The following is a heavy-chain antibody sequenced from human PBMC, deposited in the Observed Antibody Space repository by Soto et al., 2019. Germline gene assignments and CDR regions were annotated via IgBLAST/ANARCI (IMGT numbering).Heavy chain of an antibody. Sequence: SDTRSLTCTVSGGSISSSSYYWGWSGQPPGKGLEWIGRIYYSGTTYYKPHLKSRVTISVDTSKNQFYLQLSSVTAEDTAVYYCARHGTMVRGVIIKGWFDPWGQGTMLTVS. V-gene: IGHV4-39*01. CDR2: IYYSGTT. D-gene: IGHD3-10*01. CDR3: ARHGTMVRGVIIKGWFDP. J-gene: IGHJ5*02. CDR1: GGSISSSSYY.